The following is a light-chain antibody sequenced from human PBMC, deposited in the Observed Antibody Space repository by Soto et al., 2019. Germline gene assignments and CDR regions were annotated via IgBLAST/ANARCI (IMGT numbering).Light chain of an antibody. J-gene: IGKJ1*01. Sequence: DIQMTQSPSSLSASVGDRVTITCRASQSISSYLNWYQQKPGKAPKLLIYAASSLQSGVPSRFSGGVSGTDFTLTISSLQPEDFATYYCQQSYSSPRTFGQGTRVEFK. CDR1: QSISSY. CDR3: QQSYSSPRT. CDR2: AAS. V-gene: IGKV1-39*01.